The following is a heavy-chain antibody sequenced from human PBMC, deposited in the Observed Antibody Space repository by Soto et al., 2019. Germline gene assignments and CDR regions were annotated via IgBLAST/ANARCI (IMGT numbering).Heavy chain of an antibody. J-gene: IGHJ6*03. V-gene: IGHV3-23*01. Sequence: AGGSLRLSCAASGFTFSSYAMSWVRQAPGKGLEWVSAISGSGGSTYYADSVKGRFTISRDNSKNTLYLQMNSLRAEDTAVYYCAKPLIGMLKHYCYMHVCCKGITVSVS. CDR1: GFTFSSYA. CDR3: AKPLIGMLKHYCYMHV. D-gene: IGHD3-16*01. CDR2: ISGSGGST.